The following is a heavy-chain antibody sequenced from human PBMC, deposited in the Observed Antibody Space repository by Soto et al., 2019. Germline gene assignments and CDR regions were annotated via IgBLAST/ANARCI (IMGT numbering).Heavy chain of an antibody. J-gene: IGHJ5*02. V-gene: IGHV1-8*02. CDR2: MNPNSGNT. CDR3: ATQRAGAGTSTTTFDP. CDR1: GYTFTSYG. D-gene: IGHD6-19*01. Sequence: ASVKVSCKASGYTFTSYGISWVRQAPGQGLEWMGWMNPNSGNTGYAQKFQGRVTMTRNTSISTAYMELSSLRSEDTAVYYCATQRAGAGTSTTTFDPWGQGTLVTVSS.